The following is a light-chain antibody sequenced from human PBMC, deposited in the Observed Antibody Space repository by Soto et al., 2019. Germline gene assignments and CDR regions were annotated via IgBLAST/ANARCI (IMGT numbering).Light chain of an antibody. CDR1: RSLSSDY. V-gene: IGKV3-20*01. CDR2: SAS. J-gene: IGKJ1*01. CDR3: QQYGYSFWT. Sequence: EIVLTQSPGTLSLSPGERATLSCRASRSLSSDYLAWYQQKPGQAPRLLIYSASSRATGIPDRFSGSGSGTDYTLTISRLEPEDSAVYYCQQYGYSFWTFGQGAKVDIK.